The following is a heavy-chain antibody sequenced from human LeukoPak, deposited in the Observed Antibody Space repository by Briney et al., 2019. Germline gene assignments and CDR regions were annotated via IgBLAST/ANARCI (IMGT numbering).Heavy chain of an antibody. Sequence: GGSLTLSCNVSGFTFSDFAMTWVRQAPGKGLEWVGFIRRRSYSGTPRYAASVRGRFTISIDDSKNIAFLQMNNLKTEDTAIYYCSRDSHGDDVFDYWGQGAVVTVSS. CDR2: IRRRSYSGTP. CDR1: GFTFSDFA. J-gene: IGHJ4*02. D-gene: IGHD3-3*01. CDR3: SRDSHGDDVFDY. V-gene: IGHV3-49*04.